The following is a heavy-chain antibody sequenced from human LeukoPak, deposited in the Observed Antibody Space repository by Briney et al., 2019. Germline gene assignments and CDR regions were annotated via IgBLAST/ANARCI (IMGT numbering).Heavy chain of an antibody. CDR3: AKNNRRGYSGYDYWYYYYYMDV. CDR2: ISWDGGST. J-gene: IGHJ6*03. V-gene: IGHV3-43D*03. Sequence: PGGSLRLSCAASGFTFDDYAMHWVRQAPGKGLEWVSLISWDGGSTYYADSVKGRFTISRDNAKNSLYLQMNSLRAEDTAVYYCAKNNRRGYSGYDYWYYYYYMDVWGKGTTVTVSS. D-gene: IGHD5-12*01. CDR1: GFTFDDYA.